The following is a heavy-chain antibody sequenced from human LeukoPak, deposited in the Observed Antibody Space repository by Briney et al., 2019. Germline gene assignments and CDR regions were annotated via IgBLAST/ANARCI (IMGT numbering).Heavy chain of an antibody. CDR2: IYYSGST. CDR3: ARSTPDGAARPGHFDY. CDR1: GGSISSGGYY. D-gene: IGHD6-6*01. V-gene: IGHV4-31*03. J-gene: IGHJ4*02. Sequence: PSQTLSLTCTVSGGSISSGGYYWSWIRQHPGKGLEWIGYIYYSGSTYYNPSLKSRVTISVDTSKNQFSLKLSSVTAADTAVYYCARSTPDGAARPGHFDYWGQGTLVTVSS.